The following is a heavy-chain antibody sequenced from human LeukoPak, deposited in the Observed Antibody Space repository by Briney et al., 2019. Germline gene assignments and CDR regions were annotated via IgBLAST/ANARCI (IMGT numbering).Heavy chain of an antibody. J-gene: IGHJ4*02. CDR1: GFTFDDYG. Sequence: GGSLRPSCAASGFTFDDYGMSWVRQAPGKGLEWVSGINWNGGSTGYADSVKGRFTISRDNAKNSLYLQMNSLRAEDTALYYCARGGTGGYCTNGVCVDYWGQGTLVTVSS. D-gene: IGHD2-8*01. V-gene: IGHV3-20*04. CDR3: ARGGTGGYCTNGVCVDY. CDR2: INWNGGST.